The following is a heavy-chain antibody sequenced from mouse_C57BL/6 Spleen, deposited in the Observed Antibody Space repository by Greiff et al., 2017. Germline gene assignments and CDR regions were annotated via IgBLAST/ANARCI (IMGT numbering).Heavy chain of an antibody. CDR1: GFTFSDYY. CDR2: INYDGSST. V-gene: IGHV5-16*01. D-gene: IGHD1-1*01. CDR3: AREGTTVVAPLRHFDV. J-gene: IGHJ1*03. Sequence: DVMLVESEGGLVQPGSSMKLSCTASGFTFSDYYMAWVRQVPEKGLEWVANINYDGSSTYYLDSLKSRFIISRDNAKKILYLQMSSLKSEDTATYYCAREGTTVVAPLRHFDVWGTGTTVTVSS.